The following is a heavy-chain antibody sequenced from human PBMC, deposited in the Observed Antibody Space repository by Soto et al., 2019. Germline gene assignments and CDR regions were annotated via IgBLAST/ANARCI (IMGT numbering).Heavy chain of an antibody. CDR2: IYPGDSET. CDR3: ARLDSSGYHLVDY. CDR1: GYSFPSYW. V-gene: IGHV5-51*01. J-gene: IGHJ4*02. D-gene: IGHD3-22*01. Sequence: SLKISCNGSGYSFPSYWICLVRQMPGKGLEWMGTIYPGDSETTYSPSFQGQVTISADKSIRTAHLQWTSLKASDTAMYYCARLDSSGYHLVDYWGQGTMVTVSS.